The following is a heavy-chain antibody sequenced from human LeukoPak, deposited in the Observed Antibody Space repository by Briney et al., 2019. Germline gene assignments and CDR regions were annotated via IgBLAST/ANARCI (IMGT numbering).Heavy chain of an antibody. CDR3: ARVYYSNSYDYWYFDL. V-gene: IGHV4-38-2*02. D-gene: IGHD6-13*01. J-gene: IGHJ2*01. Sequence: SETLSLTCTVSGDSLVSGHYWGWIRQPPGQGLEWVGSVYHSGSIYYNPSLKSRVIMSVDTSKNQFSLKLSSVTAADTAVYYCARVYYSNSYDYWYFDLWGRGTLVTVSS. CDR2: VYHSGSI. CDR1: GDSLVSGHY.